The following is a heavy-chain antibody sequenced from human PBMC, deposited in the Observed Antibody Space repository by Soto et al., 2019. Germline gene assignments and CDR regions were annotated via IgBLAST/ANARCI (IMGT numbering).Heavy chain of an antibody. CDR1: GGSISSYY. V-gene: IGHV4-59*01. CDR2: IYYSGST. D-gene: IGHD6-19*01. CDR3: AQGEGYSSGPPLF. J-gene: IGHJ4*02. Sequence: PSETLSLTCTVSGGSISSYYWSWIRQPPGKGLEWIGYIYYSGSTNYNPSLKSRVTISVDTSKNQFSLYLQMSSLRTEDTALYYCAQGEGYSSGPPLFWGQGTLVTVSS.